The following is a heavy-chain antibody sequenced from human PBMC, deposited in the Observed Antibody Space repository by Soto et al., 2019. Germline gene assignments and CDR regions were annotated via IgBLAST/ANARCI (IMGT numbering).Heavy chain of an antibody. J-gene: IGHJ6*02. V-gene: IGHV2-5*02. CDR3: AHIPTENKNYYYGLDV. CDR2: IYWDDDK. CDR1: GFSLSTSGVG. Sequence: QITLKESGPTLVKPTQTLTLTCTFSGFSLSTSGVGVGWICQPPGKALEWLALIYWDDDKRYSPSLKSRLTIIKDTSKNQVVLTMTNMDPVYTATYYCAHIPTENKNYYYGLDVSGQGTTVTVSS.